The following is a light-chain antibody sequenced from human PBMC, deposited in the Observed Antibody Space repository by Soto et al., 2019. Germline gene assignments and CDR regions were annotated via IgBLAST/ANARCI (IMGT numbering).Light chain of an antibody. CDR1: SSDVGSYDL. V-gene: IGLV2-23*02. Sequence: QSVLTQPASVSGSPGQSINISCTGTSSDVGSYDLVSWYQHHPGTAPKLILYEVTKRPSGVSNRFSGSKSGNTASLTISGLQTEDDSHYYCCSYANGNTLLFGGGTKLTVL. J-gene: IGLJ2*01. CDR3: CSYANGNTLL. CDR2: EVT.